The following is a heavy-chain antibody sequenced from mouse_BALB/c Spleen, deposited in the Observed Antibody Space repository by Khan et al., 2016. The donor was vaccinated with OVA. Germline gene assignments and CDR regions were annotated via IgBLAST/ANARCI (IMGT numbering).Heavy chain of an antibody. CDR3: ARIYGRDFDY. D-gene: IGHD1-1*01. Sequence: EVQLQESGPELVKPGASVKISCKASGFSFTGYFMHWVMQSHGKSLEWIGRINPHFGETFYNQKFKDKATLTVDESSSTAHLELRSRAAEDSSVYFCARIYGRDFDYWGQGTTLTVSS. CDR1: GFSFTGYF. CDR2: INPHFGET. V-gene: IGHV1-20*02. J-gene: IGHJ2*01.